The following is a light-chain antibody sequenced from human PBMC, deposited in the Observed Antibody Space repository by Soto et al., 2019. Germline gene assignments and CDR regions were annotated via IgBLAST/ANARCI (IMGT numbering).Light chain of an antibody. CDR2: AAS. Sequence: DIQMTQSPSSVSASVGDRVTITCRASQSISSYLNWYQQKPGKAPKLLIYAASSLQSGVPSRFSSSGSGTDFTLTISSLQPEDFATYYCQQSYSTPLTFGGGTKVDIK. V-gene: IGKV1-39*01. J-gene: IGKJ4*01. CDR1: QSISSY. CDR3: QQSYSTPLT.